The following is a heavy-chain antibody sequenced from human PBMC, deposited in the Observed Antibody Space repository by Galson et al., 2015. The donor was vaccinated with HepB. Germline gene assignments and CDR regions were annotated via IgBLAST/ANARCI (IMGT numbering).Heavy chain of an antibody. J-gene: IGHJ4*02. CDR2: INHSGST. V-gene: IGHV4-34*01. CDR1: GGSFSGYY. CDR3: ARRDEVSSGSYYVVDGPDDY. Sequence: SETLSLTCAVYGGSFSGYYWSWIRQPPGKGLEWIGEINHSGSTNYNPSLKSRVTISVDTSKNQFSLKLSSVTAADTAVYYCARRDEVSSGSYYVVDGPDDYWGQGTLVTVSS. D-gene: IGHD3-10*01.